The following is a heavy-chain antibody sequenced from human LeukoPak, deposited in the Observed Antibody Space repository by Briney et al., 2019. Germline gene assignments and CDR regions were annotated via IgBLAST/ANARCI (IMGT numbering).Heavy chain of an antibody. CDR3: ARDFVYDRWGYYFDY. CDR2: IYTSGST. Sequence: SETLSLTCAVYGGSFSGYYWSWIRQPAGKGLEWIGRIYTSGSTNYNPSLKSRVTMSVDTSKNQFSLKLSSVTAADTAVYYCARDFVYDRWGYYFDYWGQGTLVTVSS. D-gene: IGHD3-22*01. V-gene: IGHV4-4*07. CDR1: GGSFSGYY. J-gene: IGHJ4*02.